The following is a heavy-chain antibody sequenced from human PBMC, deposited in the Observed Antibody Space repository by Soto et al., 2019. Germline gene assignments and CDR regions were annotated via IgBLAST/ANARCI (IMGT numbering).Heavy chain of an antibody. CDR1: GYSFANYW. Sequence: PGESLKISCKGSGYSFANYWIGWVRQVPGKGLEWMGMVYPSDSDVIYSPSFKGQVTISTDRSIGTAYLQWSSLKASDTAMYYCARRNYYGTRYCSPCAFDTWGQGTLVTVSS. CDR2: VYPSDSDV. V-gene: IGHV5-51*01. CDR3: ARRNYYGTRYCSPCAFDT. J-gene: IGHJ3*02. D-gene: IGHD3-10*01.